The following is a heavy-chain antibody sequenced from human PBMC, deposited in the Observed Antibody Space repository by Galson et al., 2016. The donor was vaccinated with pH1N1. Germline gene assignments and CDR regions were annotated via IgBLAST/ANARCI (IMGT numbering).Heavy chain of an antibody. V-gene: IGHV2-70*17. CDR2: TDWDDDT. CDR1: GFSLTTTGVC. Sequence: PALVKPTQTLILTCTFSGFSLTTTGVCVSWLRQPPGKALEWLARTDWDDDTFYSPSLKTRLTISKDTSRNQVVLTMTNMDPVDTATYYCARMGDCGGVLSDDWGRGTLVTVSS. J-gene: IGHJ4*02. CDR3: ARMGDCGGVLSDD. D-gene: IGHD2-21*01.